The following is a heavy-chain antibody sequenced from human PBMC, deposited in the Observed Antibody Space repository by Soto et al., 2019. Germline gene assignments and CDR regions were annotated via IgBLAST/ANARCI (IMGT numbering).Heavy chain of an antibody. Sequence: SETLSLTCTVSSGSINSGAYYWSWIRQHPGKGLEWIAYIYNSATTHYTPSLKSRITISLDTSKNQFSLKLSSVTAADTAVYYCARGGTTVITFAFDIWGQGTMVTVSS. CDR3: ARGGTTVITFAFDI. D-gene: IGHD4-17*01. CDR1: SGSINSGAYY. CDR2: IYNSATT. V-gene: IGHV4-31*03. J-gene: IGHJ3*02.